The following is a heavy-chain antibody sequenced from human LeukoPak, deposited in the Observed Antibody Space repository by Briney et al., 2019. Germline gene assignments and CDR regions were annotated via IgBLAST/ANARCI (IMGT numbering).Heavy chain of an antibody. J-gene: IGHJ6*03. V-gene: IGHV3-23*01. CDR2: ISGSGGST. Sequence: GGSLRLSCAASGFTFSSYAMSWVRQAPGKGLEWVSAISGSGGSTYYADSVKGRFTISRDNSKNTLYLQMNSLGAEDTAVYYCAKDFQRTTYYMDVWGKGTTVTVSS. CDR1: GFTFSSYA. D-gene: IGHD4-11*01. CDR3: AKDFQRTTYYMDV.